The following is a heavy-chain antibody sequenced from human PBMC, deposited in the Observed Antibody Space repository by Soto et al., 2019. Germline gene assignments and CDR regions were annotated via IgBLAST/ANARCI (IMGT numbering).Heavy chain of an antibody. Sequence: EVQVLESGGGLVQPGGSLRLSCAASGFTFSSYAMSWVRQAPGQGLEWVSAISGSGSNPYYADSGKGRFTISRDNSKNTLSLQVNSLRAEDTALYYCPKTASMTIRDGFDHWGQGTLVTVAS. CDR2: ISGSGSNP. CDR1: GFTFSSYA. D-gene: IGHD4-17*01. V-gene: IGHV3-23*01. J-gene: IGHJ4*02. CDR3: PKTASMTIRDGFDH.